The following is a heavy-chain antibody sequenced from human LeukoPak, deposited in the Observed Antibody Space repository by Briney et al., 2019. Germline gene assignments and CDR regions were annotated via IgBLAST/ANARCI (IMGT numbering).Heavy chain of an antibody. CDR1: GFTFSSYS. V-gene: IGHV3-48*01. J-gene: IGHJ4*02. D-gene: IGHD2-15*01. CDR2: ISSSSSTI. Sequence: GGSLRLSCAASGFTFSSYSMNWVRQAPGKGLEWVSYISSSSSTIYYADSVKGRFTISRDNAKNSLYLQMNSLRAEDTAVYYCAKDLLPYCSGGSCYSTNDYWGQGTLVTVSS. CDR3: AKDLLPYCSGGSCYSTNDY.